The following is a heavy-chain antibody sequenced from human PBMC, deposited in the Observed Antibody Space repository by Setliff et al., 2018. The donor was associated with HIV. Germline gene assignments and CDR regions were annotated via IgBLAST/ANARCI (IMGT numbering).Heavy chain of an antibody. CDR2: IYYSESS. D-gene: IGHD3-22*01. CDR1: GGSVSSGSYY. Sequence: SETLSLTCTVSGGSVSSGSYYWSWIRPPPGKGLEWIGYIYYSESSSYNPSLKSRFTISVDTSKNQFSLRLSSVTAADTAVYYCARGGVVYLPFDPWGQGTLVTVSS. CDR3: ARGGVVYLPFDP. J-gene: IGHJ5*02. V-gene: IGHV4-61*01.